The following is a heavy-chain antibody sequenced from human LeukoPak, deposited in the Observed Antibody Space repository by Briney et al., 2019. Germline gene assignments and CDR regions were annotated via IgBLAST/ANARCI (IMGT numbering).Heavy chain of an antibody. CDR3: ARGLPNDY. V-gene: IGHV4-34*01. Sequence: PSETLSLTCAVYGGSFSGYYWTWIRQPPGKGLEWIGEINHSGSTNYNPSLKSRVTISVDTSKNQFSLKLSSVTAADTAVYYCARGLPNDYWGQGTLVTVSS. CDR2: INHSGST. CDR1: GGSFSGYY. J-gene: IGHJ4*02.